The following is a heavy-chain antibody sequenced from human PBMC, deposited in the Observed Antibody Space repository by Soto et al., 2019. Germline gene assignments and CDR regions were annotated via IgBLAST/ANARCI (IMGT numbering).Heavy chain of an antibody. Sequence: QVQLVQSGAEVKKPGSSVKVSCKASGGTFSSYAISWVRQAPGQGLEWMGGIIPIFGTANYAQKFQGRVTITADESTSTAYMELSSLRSEDTAVYYCARCSNIVLMVYATYYYYGMDVWGQGTTVTVSS. D-gene: IGHD2-8*01. CDR2: IIPIFGTA. J-gene: IGHJ6*02. V-gene: IGHV1-69*01. CDR1: GGTFSSYA. CDR3: ARCSNIVLMVYATYYYYGMDV.